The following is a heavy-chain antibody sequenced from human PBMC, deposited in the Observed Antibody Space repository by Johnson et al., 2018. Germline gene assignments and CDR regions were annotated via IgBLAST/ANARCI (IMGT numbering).Heavy chain of an antibody. CDR2: ISYDGSNK. CDR3: AKASNYGSGSYYYYYGMDV. D-gene: IGHD3-10*01. V-gene: IGHV3-30*18. Sequence: QVQLVQSGGGVVQPGRSXRLSCAASGFTFSSYGMHWVRQAPGKGLEWVAVISYDGSNKYYADSVTGRFTISRDNSNNTLYLQMNSLRAEDTAGYYCAKASNYGSGSYYYYYGMDVWGQGTTVTVSS. CDR1: GFTFSSYG. J-gene: IGHJ6*02.